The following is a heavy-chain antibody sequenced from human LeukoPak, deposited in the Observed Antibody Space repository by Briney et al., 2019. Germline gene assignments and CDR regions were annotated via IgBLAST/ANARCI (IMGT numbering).Heavy chain of an antibody. D-gene: IGHD3-22*01. Sequence: SETLSLTCTVSGGSISSSYYWGWIRQPPQKGLEWIGSLYYSGSTYYNPSLKSRVTISVDTSKNQFSLNLTSVTAADTAVYYCARIYYYDSSGPFDYWGQGTLVTISS. CDR2: LYYSGST. CDR1: GGSISSSYY. V-gene: IGHV4-39*01. J-gene: IGHJ4*02. CDR3: ARIYYYDSSGPFDY.